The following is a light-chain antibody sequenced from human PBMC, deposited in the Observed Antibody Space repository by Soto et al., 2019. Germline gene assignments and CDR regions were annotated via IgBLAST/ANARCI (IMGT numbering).Light chain of an antibody. CDR3: QSYDSSLSGSRV. J-gene: IGLJ3*02. Sequence: QSVLTQPPSVSGAPGARVTISCTGSSSNIGAGYDVHWYQQLPGTAPKLLIYGNSNRPSGVPDRFSGSKSGTSASLAITGLQAEDEADYYCQSYDSSLSGSRVFGGGTKLTVL. CDR1: SSNIGAGYD. V-gene: IGLV1-40*01. CDR2: GNS.